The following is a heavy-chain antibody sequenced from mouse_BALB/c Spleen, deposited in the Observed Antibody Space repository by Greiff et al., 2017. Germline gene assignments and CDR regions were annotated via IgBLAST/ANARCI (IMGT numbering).Heavy chain of an antibody. D-gene: IGHD3-2*02. V-gene: IGHV6-6*02. J-gene: IGHJ2*01. CDR2: IRLKSNNYAT. Sequence: EVQLVESGGGLVQPGGSMKLSCVASGFTFSNYWMNWVRQSPEKGLEWVAEIRLKSNNYATHYAKSVKGRCNISTDDYKSRVYLQMNNEKAADNGIYYCGEAYDYWGQGTPVTVSA. CDR1: GFTFSNYW. CDR3: GEAYDY.